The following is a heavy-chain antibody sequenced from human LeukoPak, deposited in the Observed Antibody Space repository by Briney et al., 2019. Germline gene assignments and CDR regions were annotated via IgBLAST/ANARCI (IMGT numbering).Heavy chain of an antibody. D-gene: IGHD1-26*01. J-gene: IGHJ4*02. CDR2: IYYSGST. CDR3: ARFEVGATGGGFDY. CDR1: GGSISTSTYY. Sequence: SETLSLTCSVSGGSISTSTYYWSWIRQPPGKGLEWIGYIYYSGSTNYNPSLKSRVTISVDTSKNQFSLKLSSVTAADTAVYYCARFEVGATGGGFDYWGQGTLVTVSS. V-gene: IGHV4-61*01.